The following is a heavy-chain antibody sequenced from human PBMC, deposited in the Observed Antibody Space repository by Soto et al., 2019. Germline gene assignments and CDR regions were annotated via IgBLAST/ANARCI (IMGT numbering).Heavy chain of an antibody. J-gene: IGHJ4*02. D-gene: IGHD4-17*01. Sequence: PSETLSLTCTVSGGSISSYYWSWIRQPPGRGLEWIGYISYSGSTNYNPSLKSRVTISVDRSKNQFSLKLSSVTAADTAVYYCASGLVTTLHYWGQGTLVTVSS. CDR1: GGSISSYY. V-gene: IGHV4-59*01. CDR3: ASGLVTTLHY. CDR2: ISYSGST.